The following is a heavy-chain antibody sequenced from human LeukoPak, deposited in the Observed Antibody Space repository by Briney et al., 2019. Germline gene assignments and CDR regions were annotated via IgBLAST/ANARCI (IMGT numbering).Heavy chain of an antibody. CDR3: ARSPLRYFDWIPFDY. CDR1: GGSISGHY. D-gene: IGHD3-9*01. CDR2: INHSGST. J-gene: IGHJ4*02. V-gene: IGHV4-34*01. Sequence: TSETLSLTCTVSGGSISGHYWSWIRQPPGKGLEWIGEINHSGSTNYNPSLKSRVTISVDTSKNQFSLKLSSVTAADTAVYYCARSPLRYFDWIPFDYWGQGTLVTVSS.